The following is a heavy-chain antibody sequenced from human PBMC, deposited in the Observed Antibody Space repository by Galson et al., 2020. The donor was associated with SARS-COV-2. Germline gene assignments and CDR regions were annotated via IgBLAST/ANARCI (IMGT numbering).Heavy chain of an antibody. Sequence: LETLSLTCAVYGGSFSGYYWSWIRQPPGKGLEWIGEINHSGSTNYNPSLKSRVTISVDTSKNQFSLKLSSVTAADTAVYYCAAFNIQQLVRGFDYWGQGTLVTVSS. J-gene: IGHJ4*02. CDR2: INHSGST. D-gene: IGHD6-13*01. CDR3: AAFNIQQLVRGFDY. V-gene: IGHV4-34*01. CDR1: GGSFSGYY.